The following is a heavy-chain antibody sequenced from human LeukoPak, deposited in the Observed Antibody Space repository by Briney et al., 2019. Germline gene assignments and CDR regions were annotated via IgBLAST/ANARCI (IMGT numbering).Heavy chain of an antibody. D-gene: IGHD5-18*01. CDR2: IIPIFGTA. CDR3: ARVTRDTAMVTHWYFDL. Sequence: SVKVSCKASGGTFSSYAISWVRQAPGQGLEWMGGIIPIFGTANYAQKFQGRVTITTDESTSTAYMELSSLRSEDTAVYYYARVTRDTAMVTHWYFDLWGRGTLVTVSS. V-gene: IGHV1-69*05. J-gene: IGHJ2*01. CDR1: GGTFSSYA.